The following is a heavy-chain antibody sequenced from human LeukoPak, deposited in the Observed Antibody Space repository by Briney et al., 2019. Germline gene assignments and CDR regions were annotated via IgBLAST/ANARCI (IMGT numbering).Heavy chain of an antibody. CDR1: GGSISSSNW. CDR2: IYHSGST. Sequence: SGTLSLTCAVSGGSISSSNWWSWVRQPPGKGLEWIGEIYHSGSTNYNPSLKSRVTISVDKSKNQFSLKLSSVTAADTAVYYCARDPRAVAGFNWFDPWGQGTLVTVSS. CDR3: ARDPRAVAGFNWFDP. J-gene: IGHJ5*02. V-gene: IGHV4-4*02. D-gene: IGHD6-19*01.